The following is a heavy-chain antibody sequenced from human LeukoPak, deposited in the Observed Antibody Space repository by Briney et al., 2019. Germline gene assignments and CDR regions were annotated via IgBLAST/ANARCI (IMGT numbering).Heavy chain of an antibody. CDR2: ISGSGGST. J-gene: IGHJ4*02. V-gene: IGHV3-23*01. Sequence: GGSLRLSCAASGFTFSSYAMSWVRQAPGKGLERVSAISGSGGSTYYADSVKGRFTISRDNSKNTLYLQMNSLRAEDTAVYYCGAYDYIWGSYRYRLSDYWGQGTLVTVSS. CDR3: GAYDYIWGSYRYRLSDY. D-gene: IGHD3-16*02. CDR1: GFTFSSYA.